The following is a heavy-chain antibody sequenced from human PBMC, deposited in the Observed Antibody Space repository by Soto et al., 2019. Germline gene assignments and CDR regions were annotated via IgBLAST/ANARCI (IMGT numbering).Heavy chain of an antibody. CDR2: IYYTGIA. D-gene: IGHD6-19*01. CDR3: ARGVDRQWADY. Sequence: SETLSLTCSVSGDPVTTGDYYWTWIRQPPGKGLEWIGHIYYTGIAKYNPSLESRVIISQDTSKNQFSLKLSSVAAADTAVYYCARGVDRQWADYWGQGTLVTVS. CDR1: GDPVTTGDYY. V-gene: IGHV4-61*08. J-gene: IGHJ4*02.